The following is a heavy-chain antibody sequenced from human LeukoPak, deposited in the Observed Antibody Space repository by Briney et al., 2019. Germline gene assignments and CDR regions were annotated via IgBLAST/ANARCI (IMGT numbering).Heavy chain of an antibody. J-gene: IGHJ4*02. CDR2: IYSGGTT. Sequence: GGSLRLSCAASGFTVSSNYMSWVRQAPGKGLEWVSVIYSGGTTFYADSVKGRFTISRHNSKNTLYLQKNSLRAEDTAVYYCARGLTHDYWGQGTLVTVSS. CDR1: GFTVSSNY. V-gene: IGHV3-53*04. CDR3: ARGLTHDY. D-gene: IGHD3-22*01.